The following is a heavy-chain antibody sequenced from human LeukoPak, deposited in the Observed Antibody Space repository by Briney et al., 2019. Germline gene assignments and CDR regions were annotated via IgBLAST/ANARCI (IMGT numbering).Heavy chain of an antibody. CDR3: ARVSSYYDSRGYYKLVDTFDS. Sequence: GGSLRLSCAASGFTFSSYWMRWVRQAPGKGVDGVANIKQDGSEKYYVDAVKGRFTISRDNAKNSLYLQMNSLRAEDTAVYYCARVSSYYDSRGYYKLVDTFDSWGQGTMVTVSS. V-gene: IGHV3-7*01. CDR2: IKQDGSEK. D-gene: IGHD3-22*01. CDR1: GFTFSSYW. J-gene: IGHJ3*02.